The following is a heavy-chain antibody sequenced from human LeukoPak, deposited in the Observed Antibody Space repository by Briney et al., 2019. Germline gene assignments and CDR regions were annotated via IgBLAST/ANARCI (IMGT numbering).Heavy chain of an antibody. CDR3: ARDGVRGHTTLDY. D-gene: IGHD3-10*01. J-gene: IGHJ4*02. Sequence: KPGGFLRLSCAASGFTFSSDDMNGVRQAPGKGLERVSSISSGRPSLYYADSVKGRFTISRDKAKNSLYLQMNSRNGGDTAGYYCARDGVRGHTTLDYWGPGTLVTVSS. V-gene: IGHV3-21*01. CDR1: GFTFSSDD. CDR2: ISSGRPSL.